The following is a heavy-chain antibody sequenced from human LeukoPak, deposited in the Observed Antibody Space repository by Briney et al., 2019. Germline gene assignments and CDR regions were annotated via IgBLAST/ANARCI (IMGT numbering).Heavy chain of an antibody. D-gene: IGHD6-19*01. CDR1: GFTVSSNY. J-gene: IGHJ3*02. Sequence: PGGSLRLSCAASGFTVSSNYMSWVRQAPGKGLEWVSVIYPGGNTYYADSVKGRFTVSRDNSKNTLYLQMNSLRAEDTAVYYCASRRSGQSFDIWGRGTMVTVSS. CDR2: IYPGGNT. V-gene: IGHV3-53*01. CDR3: ASRRSGQSFDI.